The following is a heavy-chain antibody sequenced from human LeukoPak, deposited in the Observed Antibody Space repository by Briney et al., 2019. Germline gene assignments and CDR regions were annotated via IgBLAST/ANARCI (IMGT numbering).Heavy chain of an antibody. D-gene: IGHD6-19*01. Sequence: PSETLSLTCTVSGGSISSSSYYWGWIRQPPGKGLEWIGSIYYSGSTYYNPSLKSRVTISVDTSKNQFSLKLSSVTAADTAVYYCARALRLKALRCWYSSGCPLGVYYFDYWGQGTLVTVSS. J-gene: IGHJ4*02. CDR2: IYYSGST. CDR3: ARALRLKALRCWYSSGCPLGVYYFDY. V-gene: IGHV4-39*01. CDR1: GGSISSSSYY.